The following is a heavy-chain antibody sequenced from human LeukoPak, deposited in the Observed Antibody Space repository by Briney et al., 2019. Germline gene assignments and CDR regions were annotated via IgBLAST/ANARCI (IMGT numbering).Heavy chain of an antibody. CDR3: ASPGITGTTTGY. V-gene: IGHV4-4*09. Sequence: PSETLSLTCTVSGGSISSYYWSWIRQPPGKGLEWIGYIYTSGSTNYNPSLKSRVTISVDTSKNQFSLKLSSVTAADTAVYYCASPGITGTTTGYWGQGTLVTVSS. D-gene: IGHD1-20*01. J-gene: IGHJ4*02. CDR2: IYTSGST. CDR1: GGSISSYY.